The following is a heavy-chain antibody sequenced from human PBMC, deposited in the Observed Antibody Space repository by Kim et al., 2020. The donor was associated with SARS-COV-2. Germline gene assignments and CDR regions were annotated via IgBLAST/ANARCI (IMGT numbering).Heavy chain of an antibody. D-gene: IGHD2-21*01. CDR2: ISYSGNT. CDR1: GGSISSKDYY. V-gene: IGHV4-31*03. CDR3: ARPPAYHGFDP. Sequence: SETLSLTCTVSGGSISSKDYYWSWIRQHPGKGSEWIGFISYSGNTNYNPSLKSRVTISVDTSKNQFALKLSSVTAAGTAVYFCARPPAYHGFDPWGQGTPGGVSS. J-gene: IGHJ5*02.